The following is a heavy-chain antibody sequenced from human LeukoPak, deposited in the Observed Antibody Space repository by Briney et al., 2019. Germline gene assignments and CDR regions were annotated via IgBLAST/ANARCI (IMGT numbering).Heavy chain of an antibody. CDR2: ISGSGGST. J-gene: IGHJ4*02. CDR3: AKDQTWTTVTPRPDY. V-gene: IGHV3-23*01. Sequence: GGSLRLSCAASGFTFSSYAMSWVRQAPGKGLEWVSAISGSGGSTYYADSVKGRFTISRDNSKNTLYLQMSSLRAEDTALYYCAKDQTWTTVTPRPDYWGQGTLVTVSS. D-gene: IGHD4-11*01. CDR1: GFTFSSYA.